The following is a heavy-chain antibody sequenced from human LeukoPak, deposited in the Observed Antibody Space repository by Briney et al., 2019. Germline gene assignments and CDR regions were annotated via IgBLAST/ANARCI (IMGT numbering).Heavy chain of an antibody. D-gene: IGHD6-19*01. Sequence: GGSLRLSCAASGFTFSSYWMSWVRQAPGKGLEWVSSIASSSSYTYYADSVKGRFTISRDNAKNSLYLQMSSLRVADTAVYYCTKVRTFAVAGTFDYWGQGSLVTVSS. CDR3: TKVRTFAVAGTFDY. CDR2: IASSSSYT. V-gene: IGHV3-21*01. CDR1: GFTFSSYW. J-gene: IGHJ4*02.